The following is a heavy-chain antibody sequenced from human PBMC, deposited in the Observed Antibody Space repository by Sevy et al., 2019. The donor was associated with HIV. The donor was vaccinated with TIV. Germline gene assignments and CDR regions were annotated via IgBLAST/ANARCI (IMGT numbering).Heavy chain of an antibody. CDR1: GFTFSTYS. J-gene: IGHJ5*02. CDR3: AREAYYYDSREENWFDP. CDR2: ISRTSTTT. D-gene: IGHD3-22*01. V-gene: IGHV3-48*02. Sequence: GGSLRLSCKASGFTFSTYSMHWVRQAPGKGLEWVSSISRTSTTTYYADSAKGRFTISRDNAKISLYQQMNSLRDEDTAVYYCAREAYYYDSREENWFDPWGQGTLVTVSS.